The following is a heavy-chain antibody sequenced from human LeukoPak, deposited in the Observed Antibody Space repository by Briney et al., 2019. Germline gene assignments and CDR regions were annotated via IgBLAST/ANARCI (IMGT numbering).Heavy chain of an antibody. Sequence: GASVKVSCKTSGGTISTYATSWVRQAPGQGLEWMGGVIPIFGTAKYAQKFQGRVTMTADKSTNTAYLEISSLTSDDTAVYYCARCSPGDSSNFYAVLQYWGQGTQVTVST. J-gene: IGHJ4*02. D-gene: IGHD3-22*01. CDR3: ARCSPGDSSNFYAVLQY. V-gene: IGHV1-69*06. CDR2: VIPIFGTA. CDR1: GGTISTYA.